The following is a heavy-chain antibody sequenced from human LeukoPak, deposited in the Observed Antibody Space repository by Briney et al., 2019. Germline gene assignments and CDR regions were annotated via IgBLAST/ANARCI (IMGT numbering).Heavy chain of an antibody. Sequence: PSETLSLTCTVSGGSISSYYWSWIRQPPGKGLEWIGYIYYSGTTNYNPSLKSRVTISVDTSKNQFSLELSSVTAADTAVYYCAKTTVTAPSYWYFVLWGRGTLVTVSS. J-gene: IGHJ2*01. CDR1: GGSISSYY. D-gene: IGHD4-17*01. CDR2: IYYSGTT. CDR3: AKTTVTAPSYWYFVL. V-gene: IGHV4-59*01.